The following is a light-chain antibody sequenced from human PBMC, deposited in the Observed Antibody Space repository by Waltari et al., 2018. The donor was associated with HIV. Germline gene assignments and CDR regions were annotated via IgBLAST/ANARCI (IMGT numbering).Light chain of an antibody. Sequence: SYELTQPLSVSVALGQTARITCGGNNIGSKNVHWYQHKPGLAPVLVIYRDSNRPSGIPARFSASNSGNTATLTSSRAQAGDEADYYCQVWDSSTGVFGGGTKLTFL. CDR3: QVWDSSTGV. V-gene: IGLV3-9*01. CDR2: RDS. CDR1: NIGSKN. J-gene: IGLJ2*01.